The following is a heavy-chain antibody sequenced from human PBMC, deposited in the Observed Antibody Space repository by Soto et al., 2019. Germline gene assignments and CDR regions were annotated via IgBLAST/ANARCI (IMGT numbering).Heavy chain of an antibody. Sequence: QVQLQESGPGLVKPSQTLSLTCTVSGGSISSGGYYCSWIRQHPGKGLEWIGYIYYSGSTYYNPSLKSRVTISVDTSKNQFSLKLSSVTAADTAVYYCARVFHDYGDYNFDYWGQGTLVTVSS. CDR3: ARVFHDYGDYNFDY. CDR1: GGSISSGGYY. D-gene: IGHD4-17*01. V-gene: IGHV4-31*03. CDR2: IYYSGST. J-gene: IGHJ4*02.